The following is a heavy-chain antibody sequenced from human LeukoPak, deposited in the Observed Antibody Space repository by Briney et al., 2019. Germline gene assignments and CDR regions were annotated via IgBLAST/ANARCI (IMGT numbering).Heavy chain of an antibody. D-gene: IGHD6-13*01. J-gene: IGHJ6*02. CDR1: GFTFSSYW. CDR3: ARDFYIAAAVFFEYYYYGMDV. Sequence: GGSLRLSCAASGFTFSSYWMSWVRQAPGKGLEWVANIKQDGSEKYYVDSVKGRFTISRDDAKNSLYLQMNSLRAEDTAVYYCARDFYIAAAVFFEYYYYGMDVWGQGTTVTVSS. V-gene: IGHV3-7*01. CDR2: IKQDGSEK.